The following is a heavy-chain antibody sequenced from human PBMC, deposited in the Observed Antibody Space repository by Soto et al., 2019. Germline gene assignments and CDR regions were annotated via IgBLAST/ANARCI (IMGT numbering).Heavy chain of an antibody. Sequence: GGSLRLSFEASGFTFSSYWMHWVRQVPGKGLEWVSAISGSGGSTYYADSVKGRFTISRDNSKNTLYLQMNSLRAEDTAVYYCTSGYSSGWYDYWGQGTLVTVSS. CDR2: ISGSGGST. CDR3: TSGYSSGWYDY. D-gene: IGHD6-19*01. CDR1: GFTFSSYW. J-gene: IGHJ4*02. V-gene: IGHV3-23*01.